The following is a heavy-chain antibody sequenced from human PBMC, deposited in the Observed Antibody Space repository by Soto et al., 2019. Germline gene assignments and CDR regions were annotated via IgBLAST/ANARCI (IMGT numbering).Heavy chain of an antibody. CDR3: AREDPWGIAAAGKWYFAL. D-gene: IGHD6-25*01. CDR2: IYYSGST. CDR1: GGSISSGGYY. Sequence: QVQLQESGPGLVKPSQTLSLTCTVSGGSISSGGYYWSWIRQHPGKGLEWIGYIYYSGSTYYNPPPQRRVPTSVDECASQWPLKLSSVLAADTAVYYCAREDPWGIAAAGKWYFALWGRGTLVTVSS. J-gene: IGHJ2*01. V-gene: IGHV4-31*03.